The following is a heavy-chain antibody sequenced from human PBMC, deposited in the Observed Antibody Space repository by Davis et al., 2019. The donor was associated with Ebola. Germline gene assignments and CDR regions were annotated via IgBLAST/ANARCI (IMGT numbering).Heavy chain of an antibody. J-gene: IGHJ4*02. V-gene: IGHV3-48*02. CDR2: ITKGSDAI. D-gene: IGHD3/OR15-3a*01. Sequence: GESLKISCAASGFVFSDFNMNWVRQAPGKGLEWITYITKGSDAIHYADSVKGRFTVSRDNAKNSVFLQMSSLRDEDSAVYYCARDRFFAFDFWSQGVHVSVSS. CDR1: GFVFSDFN. CDR3: ARDRFFAFDF.